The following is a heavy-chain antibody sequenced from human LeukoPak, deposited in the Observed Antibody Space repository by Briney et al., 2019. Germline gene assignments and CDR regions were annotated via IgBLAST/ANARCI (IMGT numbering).Heavy chain of an antibody. V-gene: IGHV5-51*01. CDR1: GYSFTSYW. CDR3: ARQGSSSADYYYYYGMDV. Sequence: GESLQISCKGSGYSFTSYWIGWVRQMPGKGLEWMGIIYPGDSDTRYSPSFQGQVTISADKSISTAYLQWSSLKASDTAMYYCARQGSSSADYYYYYGMDVWGQGTTVTVSS. CDR2: IYPGDSDT. J-gene: IGHJ6*02. D-gene: IGHD6-6*01.